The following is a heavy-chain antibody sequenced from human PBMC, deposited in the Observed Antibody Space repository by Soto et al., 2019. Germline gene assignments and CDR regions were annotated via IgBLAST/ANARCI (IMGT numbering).Heavy chain of an antibody. CDR1: GFSFNMYG. J-gene: IGHJ2*01. V-gene: IGHV3-30*03. CDR2: ISYDGVTK. CDR3: ARSPQPTRGIHYCFDF. D-gene: IGHD1-26*01. Sequence: QVPLVESGGGVVQPGRSLGLSCATSGFSFNMYGMHWVRQAPGKGLEWVAGISYDGVTKYYADSVKGRFIIYRDDSKNSLYVQMNSLTGDDTAVYYCARSPQPTRGIHYCFDFWGRGILVSVSS.